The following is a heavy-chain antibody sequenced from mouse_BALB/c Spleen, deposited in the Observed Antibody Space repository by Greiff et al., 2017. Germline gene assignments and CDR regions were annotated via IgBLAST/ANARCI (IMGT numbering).Heavy chain of an antibody. V-gene: IGHV5-17*02. D-gene: IGHD1-1*01. Sequence: EVKLMESGGGLVQPGGSRKLSCAASGFTFSSFGMHWVRQAPEKGLEWVAYISSGSSTIYYADTVKGRFTISRDNPKNTLFLQMTSLRSEDTAMYYCARWSYYGSSSYWYFDVGGEGTTVTVSS. CDR2: ISSGSSTI. J-gene: IGHJ1*01. CDR3: ARWSYYGSSSYWYFDV. CDR1: GFTFSSFG.